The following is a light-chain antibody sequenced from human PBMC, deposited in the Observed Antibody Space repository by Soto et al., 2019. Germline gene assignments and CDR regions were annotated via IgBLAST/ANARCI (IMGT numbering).Light chain of an antibody. CDR2: WAS. Sequence: DIVMTQSPDSLAVSLGERATINCKSSQTILYFSNNKNFLAWYQQKAGQPPKLLITWASTRESGVPDRFSGSGSETDFTLTISSLQAEDVAVYYCQQYYNSITFGQGTRLEIK. CDR1: QTILYFSNNKNF. V-gene: IGKV4-1*01. CDR3: QQYYNSIT. J-gene: IGKJ5*01.